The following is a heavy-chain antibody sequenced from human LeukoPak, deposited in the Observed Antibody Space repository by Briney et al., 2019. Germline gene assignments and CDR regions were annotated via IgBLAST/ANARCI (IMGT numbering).Heavy chain of an antibody. J-gene: IGHJ3*02. CDR3: ARVDYGGNSADI. CDR1: GCPISSYY. V-gene: IGHV4-59*01. Sequence: PSETLCLSCTASGCPISSYYLSWIRQPPGKGLEWIGYIYYNGSTNYNASLKSRVNISVDTSKNQFSLKLSSVTAADTAVYYCARVDYGGNSADIWGQGTMVTVSS. CDR2: IYYNGST. D-gene: IGHD4-23*01.